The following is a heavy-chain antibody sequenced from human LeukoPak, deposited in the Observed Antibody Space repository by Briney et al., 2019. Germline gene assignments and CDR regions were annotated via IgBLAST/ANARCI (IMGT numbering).Heavy chain of an antibody. Sequence: SETPSLTCIVSGGSINSHYWTWIRQPPGKGLEYVGYIYYGGTTVYNPSLKSRVTISLDTSKNQFSLRLTSVTAADTAVYYCARADGSGRYYNRYYYYYMDVWGKGTTVTVSS. D-gene: IGHD3-10*01. J-gene: IGHJ6*03. CDR1: GGSINSHY. CDR3: ARADGSGRYYNRYYYYYMDV. CDR2: IYYGGTT. V-gene: IGHV4-59*11.